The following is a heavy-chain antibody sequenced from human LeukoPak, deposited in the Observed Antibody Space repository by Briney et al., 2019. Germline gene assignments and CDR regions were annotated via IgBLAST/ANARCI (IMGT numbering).Heavy chain of an antibody. CDR3: ARRAGGYSHPYDY. V-gene: IGHV4-39*07. CDR1: GGSISSSSYY. CDR2: IYYSGST. D-gene: IGHD4-23*01. J-gene: IGHJ4*02. Sequence: PSETLSLTCSVSGGSISSSSYYWGWIRQPPGKGVEWVGRIYYSGSTYYNPSLKSRVTISVDTSKNQFSLTLSSVTAADTAVYYCARRAGGYSHPYDYWGQGVLVTVSS.